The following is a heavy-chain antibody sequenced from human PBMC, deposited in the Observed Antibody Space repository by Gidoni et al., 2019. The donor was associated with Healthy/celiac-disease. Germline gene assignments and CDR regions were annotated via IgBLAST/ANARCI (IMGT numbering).Heavy chain of an antibody. CDR3: ARGGGGYAHYFDY. CDR2: ISYDGSNK. CDR1: GFTFSSYA. Sequence: QVQLVEAGGGVVQPGRSLRLTGAAAGFTFSSYAMHRVRQAPGKGLEWVAVISYDGSNKYYADSVTVRFTISRDNSKNTLYLQMNSLRAEDTAVYYCARGGGGYAHYFDYWGQGTLVTVSS. D-gene: IGHD2-15*01. V-gene: IGHV3-30-3*01. J-gene: IGHJ4*02.